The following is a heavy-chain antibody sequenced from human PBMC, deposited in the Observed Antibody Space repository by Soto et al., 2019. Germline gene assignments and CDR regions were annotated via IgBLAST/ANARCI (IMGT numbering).Heavy chain of an antibody. Sequence: GGSLRLPCAASGFTFSDYYMSWIRQAPGKGLEWVSYISSSGSTIYYADSVKGRFTISRDNAKNSLYLQMNSLRAEDTAVYYCARGSSNLYGDYGYFQHWGQGTLVTVSS. D-gene: IGHD4-17*01. J-gene: IGHJ1*01. CDR2: ISSSGSTI. V-gene: IGHV3-11*01. CDR1: GFTFSDYY. CDR3: ARGSSNLYGDYGYFQH.